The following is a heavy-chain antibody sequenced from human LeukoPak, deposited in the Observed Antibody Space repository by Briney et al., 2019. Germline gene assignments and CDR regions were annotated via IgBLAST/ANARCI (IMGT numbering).Heavy chain of an antibody. D-gene: IGHD3-22*01. CDR3: AREKLGPDSSGYHY. CDR2: IYSGGST. Sequence: GGSLRLSCAASGFTVSSNYMSWVRQAPGKGLEWVSVIYSGGSTYYADSVKGRFTISRDNSKNTLYLQMNSLRAEDTAVYYCAREKLGPDSSGYHYWGQGTLVTVPS. CDR1: GFTVSSNY. J-gene: IGHJ4*02. V-gene: IGHV3-53*01.